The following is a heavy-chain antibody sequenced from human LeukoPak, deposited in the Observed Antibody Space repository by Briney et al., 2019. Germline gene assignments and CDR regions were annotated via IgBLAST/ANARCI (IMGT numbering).Heavy chain of an antibody. CDR2: INHSGST. Sequence: PSETLSLTCAVYGGSFSGYYWSWIRQPPGKGLEWIGEINHSGSTNYNPSLKSRVTISVDTSKNQFSLKLSSVTAADTAVYYCARERGWGRRSGSYSYWGQGTLVTVSS. D-gene: IGHD3-10*01. CDR1: GGSFSGYY. J-gene: IGHJ4*02. CDR3: ARERGWGRRSGSYSY. V-gene: IGHV4-34*01.